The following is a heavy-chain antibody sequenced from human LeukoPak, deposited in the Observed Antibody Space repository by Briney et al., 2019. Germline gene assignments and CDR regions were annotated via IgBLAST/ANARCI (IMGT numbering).Heavy chain of an antibody. CDR2: IYYSGST. CDR1: GFTFSSYA. Sequence: GSLRLSCAASGFTFSSYAMSWVRQAPGKGLEWIGSIYYSGSTYYNPSLKSRVTISVDTSKNQFSLKLSSVTAAGTAVYYCARGGSKQQWYPTPRYYFDYWGQGTLVTVSS. D-gene: IGHD6-13*01. CDR3: ARGGSKQQWYPTPRYYFDY. V-gene: IGHV4-39*01. J-gene: IGHJ4*02.